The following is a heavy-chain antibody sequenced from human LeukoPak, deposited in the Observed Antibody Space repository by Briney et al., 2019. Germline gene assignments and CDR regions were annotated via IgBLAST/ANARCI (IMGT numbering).Heavy chain of an antibody. D-gene: IGHD3-3*01. CDR1: GGSFSGYY. V-gene: IGHV4-34*01. Sequence: KPSETLSLTCAVYGGSFSGYYWSWIRQPPGKGLEWIGEINHSGSTNYNPSLKSRVTISVDTSKNQFSLKLSSVTAADTAVYYCARFDYDFWSGPKRSFDPWGQGTLVTVSS. CDR2: INHSGST. CDR3: ARFDYDFWSGPKRSFDP. J-gene: IGHJ5*02.